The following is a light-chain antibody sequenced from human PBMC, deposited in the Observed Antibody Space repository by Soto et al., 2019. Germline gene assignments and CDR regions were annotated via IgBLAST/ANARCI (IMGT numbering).Light chain of an antibody. J-gene: IGKJ4*01. CDR1: QSVSSSY. V-gene: IGKV3-20*01. Sequence: EIELTQSPGTPSLSPGERATLSCRDSQSVSSSYLAWYQQKPGQAPRLLIYGASSRATGIPDRFSGSGSGTDFTLTISRLEPEDFAVYYCQQYGSSPPVTFGGGTKVDIK. CDR2: GAS. CDR3: QQYGSSPPVT.